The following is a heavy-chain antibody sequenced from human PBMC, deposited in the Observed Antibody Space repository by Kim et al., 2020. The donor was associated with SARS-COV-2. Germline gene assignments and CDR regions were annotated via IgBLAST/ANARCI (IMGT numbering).Heavy chain of an antibody. V-gene: IGHV1-46*01. Sequence: YAQKFQGRVTMTRDTSTSTVYMELSSLRSEDTAVYYCARDLTGGSYPLDYWGQGTLVTVSS. D-gene: IGHD1-26*01. CDR3: ARDLTGGSYPLDY. J-gene: IGHJ4*02.